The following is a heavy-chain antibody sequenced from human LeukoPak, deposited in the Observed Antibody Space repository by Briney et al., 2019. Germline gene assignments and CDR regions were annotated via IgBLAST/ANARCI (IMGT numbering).Heavy chain of an antibody. CDR2: IYSGGST. Sequence: GGSLRLSCAASGFTVSSNYMSWVRQAPGKGLEGCSVIYSGGSTYYADSVKGRFTISRDNSKNTLYLQMNSLRAEDTAVYYCARPIGTTGTTHAFDIWGQGTMVTVSS. CDR3: ARPIGTTGTTHAFDI. V-gene: IGHV3-53*01. J-gene: IGHJ3*02. CDR1: GFTVSSNY. D-gene: IGHD1-1*01.